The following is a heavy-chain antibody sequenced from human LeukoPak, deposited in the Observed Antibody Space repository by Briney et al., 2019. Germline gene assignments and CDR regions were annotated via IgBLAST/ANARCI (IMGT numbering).Heavy chain of an antibody. J-gene: IGHJ4*02. CDR3: ARHVVPYSSGLTGFDY. CDR1: GYTFATYW. V-gene: IGHV5-51*01. D-gene: IGHD6-19*01. Sequence: LGESLKISCKGSGYTFATYWIGWVRQMPGKGLEWMGIIYPGDSDTRYSPSFRGQVTISADKSITTAYLQWSSLQASDTAMYYCARHVVPYSSGLTGFDYWGQGTLVTVSS. CDR2: IYPGDSDT.